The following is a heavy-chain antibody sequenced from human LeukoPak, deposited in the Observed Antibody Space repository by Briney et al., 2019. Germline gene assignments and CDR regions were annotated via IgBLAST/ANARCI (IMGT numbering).Heavy chain of an antibody. V-gene: IGHV3-7*01. D-gene: IGHD2-2*01. CDR2: IKPDGGEK. Sequence: GGSLRLSCAASGFTFGSYWMGWVRQAPGKGLEWVANIKPDGGEKYYVDSVKGRFTISRDNAKNSLYLQMSSLRDEDTAVYYCTGQYCSSTSCFKGLNDYWGQGTLVTVSS. CDR1: GFTFGSYW. J-gene: IGHJ4*02. CDR3: TGQYCSSTSCFKGLNDY.